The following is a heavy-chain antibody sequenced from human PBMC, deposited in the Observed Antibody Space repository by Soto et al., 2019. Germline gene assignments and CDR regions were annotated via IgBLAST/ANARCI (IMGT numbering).Heavy chain of an antibody. CDR1: GFTFNNYA. CDR2: ISASGGST. V-gene: IGHV3-23*01. J-gene: IGHJ4*02. CDR3: AIHFYYGSGSYYAVDY. D-gene: IGHD3-10*01. Sequence: EVQLLESGGGLVQPGGSLRLSCVVSGFTFNNYAMNWVRQAPGKGLEWVSGISASGGSTYYADSVKGRFTISRDSSKHTLYQQMNSLRADDTAIYYCAIHFYYGSGSYYAVDYWGQGTLVTVSS.